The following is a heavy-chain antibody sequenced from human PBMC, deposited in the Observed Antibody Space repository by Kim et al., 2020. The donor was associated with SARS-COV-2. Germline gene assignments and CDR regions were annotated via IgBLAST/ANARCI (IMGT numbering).Heavy chain of an antibody. V-gene: IGHV1-69*13. CDR1: GGTFSSYA. CDR2: IIPIFGTA. Sequence: SVKVSCKASGGTFSSYAISWVRQAPGQGLEWMGGIIPIFGTANYAQKFQGRVTITADESTSTAYMELSSLRSEDTAVYYCARRTVDTAMAWDYWGQGTLVTVSS. D-gene: IGHD5-18*01. J-gene: IGHJ4*02. CDR3: ARRTVDTAMAWDY.